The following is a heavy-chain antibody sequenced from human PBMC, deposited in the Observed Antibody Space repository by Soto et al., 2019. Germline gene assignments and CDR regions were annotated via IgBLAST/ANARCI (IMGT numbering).Heavy chain of an antibody. Sequence: AASVKVSCKASGYTFTSYYMHWVRQAPGQGLEWMGIINPSGGSTSYAQKFQGRVTMTRDTSTSTVYMELSSLRSEDTAVYYCARSRVAAAGQNWFDPWGQGTLVTVSS. CDR3: ARSRVAAAGQNWFDP. CDR2: INPSGGST. D-gene: IGHD6-13*01. CDR1: GYTFTSYY. J-gene: IGHJ5*02. V-gene: IGHV1-46*01.